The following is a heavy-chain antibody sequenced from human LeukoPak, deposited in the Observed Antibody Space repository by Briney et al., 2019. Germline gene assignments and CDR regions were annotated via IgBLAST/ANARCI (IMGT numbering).Heavy chain of an antibody. J-gene: IGHJ6*04. D-gene: IGHD1-14*01. CDR3: VRESSAWVGPGIGRPLDV. CDR2: IKEDGSDK. CDR1: GFTFSDYW. Sequence: GGSLRLSCAVSGFTFSDYWMTWVRQAPGRGLEWVANIKEDGSDKQYVDSVQGRFTISRDNAENSLYLQMNSLRAEDTAVYYCVRESSAWVGPGIGRPLDVWGKGTAVTVSS. V-gene: IGHV3-7*01.